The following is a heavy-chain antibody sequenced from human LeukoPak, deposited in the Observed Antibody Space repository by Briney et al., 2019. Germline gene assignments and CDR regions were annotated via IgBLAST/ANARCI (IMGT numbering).Heavy chain of an antibody. V-gene: IGHV4-39*07. CDR3: ARGVARSSKFHFSYYFDY. J-gene: IGHJ4*02. D-gene: IGHD6-6*01. CDR2: IYYGGST. CDR1: GGSITSSNYY. Sequence: SETLSLTCTVSGGSITSSNYYWGWIRQPPGKGLEWIGNIYYGGSTYYNPSLKSRVTISVDTSKNQFSLKLSSVTAADTAVYYCARGVARSSKFHFSYYFDYWGQGTLVTVSS.